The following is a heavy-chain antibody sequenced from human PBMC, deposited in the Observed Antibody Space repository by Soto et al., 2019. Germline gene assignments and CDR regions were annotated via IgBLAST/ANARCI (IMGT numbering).Heavy chain of an antibody. CDR2: IYPGDSDT. Sequence: GESLKISCKGSGYSFTSYWIGWVRQMPGKGLEWMGIIYPGDSDTRYSPSFQGQVTISADKSISTAYLQWSSLKASDTAMYYCASRSDHDIMTGRGDYYYYMDVWGKGITVTVSS. CDR1: GYSFTSYW. V-gene: IGHV5-51*01. D-gene: IGHD3-9*01. J-gene: IGHJ6*03. CDR3: ASRSDHDIMTGRGDYYYYMDV.